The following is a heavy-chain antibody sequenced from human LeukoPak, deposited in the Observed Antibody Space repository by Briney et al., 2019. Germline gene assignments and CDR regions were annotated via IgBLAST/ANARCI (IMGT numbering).Heavy chain of an antibody. Sequence: GGSLRLSCTASGFSFSSYGMHWLRQAPGKGPESVALIRHDGTETYHADSVKGRFTISRDDSKSTFYLQMNSLRPEDTAVYYCAKANRDHLSHYYGVDVWGPGTTV. J-gene: IGHJ6*02. CDR3: AKANRDHLSHYYGVDV. CDR2: IRHDGTET. CDR1: GFSFSSYG. D-gene: IGHD3-10*01. V-gene: IGHV3-30*02.